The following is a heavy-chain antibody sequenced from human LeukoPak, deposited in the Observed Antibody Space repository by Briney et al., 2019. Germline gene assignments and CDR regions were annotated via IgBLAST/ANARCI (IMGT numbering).Heavy chain of an antibody. D-gene: IGHD3-16*01. Sequence: GGSLRLSCAASGFTFSSYWMHWVRQAPGKELVWVSRINSDGSSTSYADSVKGRFTISRDNAKNTLYLQMNSLRAEDTAVYYCARVPRGGPYYYYYGMDVWGQGTTVTVSS. V-gene: IGHV3-74*01. CDR2: INSDGSST. CDR3: ARVPRGGPYYYYYGMDV. J-gene: IGHJ6*02. CDR1: GFTFSSYW.